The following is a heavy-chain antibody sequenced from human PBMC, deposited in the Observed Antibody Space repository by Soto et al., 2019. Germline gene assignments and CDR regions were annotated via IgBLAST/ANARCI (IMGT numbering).Heavy chain of an antibody. V-gene: IGHV1-69*02. CDR3: ATIYGSGSRAFDH. J-gene: IGHJ4*02. CDR2: IIPMLGMS. CDR1: EGTFNSYT. D-gene: IGHD3-10*01. Sequence: QVQLVQSGAEVKKPGSSVRVSCKASEGTFNSYTINWVRQAPGQGLEWVGRIIPMLGMSNYALRFQGRVTSTADKSTTTAYRVLNSLRSDDTAVYYCATIYGSGSRAFDHWGQGTLVTVSS.